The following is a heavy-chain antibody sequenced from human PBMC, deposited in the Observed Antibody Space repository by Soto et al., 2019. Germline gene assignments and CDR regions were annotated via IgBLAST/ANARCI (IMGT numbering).Heavy chain of an antibody. J-gene: IGHJ5*02. CDR2: IIPIFGTA. CDR1: GGTFSSYA. CDR3: AILHPMTTVTTDRSDWFDP. V-gene: IGHV1-69*13. D-gene: IGHD4-4*01. Sequence: SVKVSCKASGGTFSSYAISWVRQAPGQGLEWMGGIIPIFGTANYAQKFQGRVTITADESTSTAYMELSSLRSEDTAVYYCAILHPMTTVTTDRSDWFDPWGQGTLVTVSS.